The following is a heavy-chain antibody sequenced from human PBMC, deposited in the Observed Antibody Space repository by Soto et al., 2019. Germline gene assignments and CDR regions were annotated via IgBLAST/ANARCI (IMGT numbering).Heavy chain of an antibody. CDR2: IYYSGST. CDR1: GGSISSYY. J-gene: IGHJ4*02. V-gene: IGHV4-59*01. D-gene: IGHD2-2*01. Sequence: QVQLQESGPGLLKPSETLSLTCTVSGGSISSYYWSWIRQPPGKGLEWIGYIYYSGSTNYNPSLKSRVTIAVDTSKNQLSLKLSSVTAADTAVYYGARGSAAIMVDWGQGTLVTVSS. CDR3: ARGSAAIMVD.